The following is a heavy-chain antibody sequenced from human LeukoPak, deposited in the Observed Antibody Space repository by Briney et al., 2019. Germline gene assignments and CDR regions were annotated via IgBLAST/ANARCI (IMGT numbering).Heavy chain of an antibody. D-gene: IGHD6-19*01. Sequence: GGSLRLSCAASGFTFSSYSMNWVRQAPGEGLEWVSSISSSSSYIYYADSVKGRFTISRDNAKNSLYLQMNSLRAEDTAVYYCARSGGVGSSGWYYYWGQGTLVTVSS. CDR3: ARSGGVGSSGWYYY. V-gene: IGHV3-21*01. CDR1: GFTFSSYS. J-gene: IGHJ4*02. CDR2: ISSSSSYI.